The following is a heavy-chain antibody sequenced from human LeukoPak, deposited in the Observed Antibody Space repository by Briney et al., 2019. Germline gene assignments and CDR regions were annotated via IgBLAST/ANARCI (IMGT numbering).Heavy chain of an antibody. Sequence: GESLKISCKGSGYSFTSYWIGWVRQMPGKGLAWMGIIYPGDSETRFSPSFQGQVTISADKSISTAYLQWSSLKASDTAIYYCARRGYYYGSGSYYIDAFDIWGQGTMVTVSS. CDR2: IYPGDSET. V-gene: IGHV5-51*01. CDR1: GYSFTSYW. CDR3: ARRGYYYGSGSYYIDAFDI. D-gene: IGHD3-10*01. J-gene: IGHJ3*02.